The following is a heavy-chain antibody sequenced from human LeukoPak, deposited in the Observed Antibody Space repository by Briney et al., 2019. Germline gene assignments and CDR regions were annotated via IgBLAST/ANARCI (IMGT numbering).Heavy chain of an antibody. J-gene: IGHJ6*03. V-gene: IGHV3-48*03. D-gene: IGHD3-22*01. CDR3: ARNTYYYDSSGWGYYYYMDV. CDR2: ISSSTSSI. Sequence: GGSLRLSCAASGFTFSNYEMNWVRQAPGKGLEWVSYISSSTSSIYYADSVKGRFTISRDNAKNSLYRQMNGLRAEDTAVYYCARNTYYYDSSGWGYYYYMDVWGKGTTVTVSS. CDR1: GFTFSNYE.